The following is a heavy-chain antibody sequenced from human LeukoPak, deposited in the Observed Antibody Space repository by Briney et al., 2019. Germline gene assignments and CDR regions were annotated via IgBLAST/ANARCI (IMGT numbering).Heavy chain of an antibody. V-gene: IGHV3-53*01. J-gene: IGHJ3*02. CDR1: GFTLRVNY. Sequence: GGSLRLSCVASGFTLRVNYMTWIRQTPGRGLEWVSVIYSDGTTKYADSAKGRFTISRDNAKNSLYLQMNSLRAEDTAVYYCARDESPYSVDAFDIWGQGTMVTVSS. D-gene: IGHD5/OR15-5a*01. CDR3: ARDESPYSVDAFDI. CDR2: IYSDGTT.